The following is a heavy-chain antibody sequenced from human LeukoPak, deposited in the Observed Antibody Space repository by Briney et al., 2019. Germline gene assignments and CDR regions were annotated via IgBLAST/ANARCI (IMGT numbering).Heavy chain of an antibody. CDR1: GGSIGSSY. J-gene: IGHJ5*02. V-gene: IGHV4-59*01. CDR2: IYYTGST. CDR3: ARDPYTSGYYASFDP. D-gene: IGHD6-19*01. Sequence: SRTLSLTCTVSGGSIGSSYWHWIRQAPGKGLEWIGYIYYTGSTTYNPSLKSRITMSVDTSKNRFSLKMWSVTAADTAVYYCARDPYTSGYYASFDPWGQGTLVTVSS.